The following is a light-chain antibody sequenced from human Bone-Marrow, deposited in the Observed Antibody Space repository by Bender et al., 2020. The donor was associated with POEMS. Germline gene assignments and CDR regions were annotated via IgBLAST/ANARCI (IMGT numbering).Light chain of an antibody. J-gene: IGLJ2*01. CDR2: EVT. Sequence: ALTQPASVSGSPGQSSTISCTGTSSDVGSYNLVSWYQQHPGKAPKLLIHEVTKRPSGVSNRFSGSKSGNTASLTISGLQAEDEAEYWCSSFTSSSAHVLFGGGTKLTVL. CDR1: SSDVGSYNL. CDR3: SSFTSSSAHVL. V-gene: IGLV2-14*02.